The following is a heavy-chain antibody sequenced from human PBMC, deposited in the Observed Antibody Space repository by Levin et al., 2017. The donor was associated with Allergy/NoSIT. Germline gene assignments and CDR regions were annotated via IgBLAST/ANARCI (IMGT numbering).Heavy chain of an antibody. CDR3: ARARYYDLEGNWFDP. J-gene: IGHJ5*02. V-gene: IGHV2-5*02. CDR2: IYWDDDK. CDR1: GFSLTTAGVA. Sequence: SGPTLVKPTQTLTLTCTFSGFSLTTAGVAVGWIRQSPGKAPEWLALIYWDDDKRYSPSLTSRLTITKDTSKDQVVLTITNMDPVDTATYYCARARYYDLEGNWFDPWGQGTLVTVSS. D-gene: IGHD3-3*01.